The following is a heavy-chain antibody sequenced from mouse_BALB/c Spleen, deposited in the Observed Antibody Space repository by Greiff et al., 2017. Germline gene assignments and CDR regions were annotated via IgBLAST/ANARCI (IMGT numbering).Heavy chain of an antibody. CDR1: GFSLTSYD. V-gene: IGHV2-9-2*01. CDR3: VSLLRLHAMDY. J-gene: IGHJ4*01. Sequence: VKLVESGPGLVAPSQSLSITCTVSGFSLTSYDISWIRQPPGKGLEWLGVIWTGGGTNYNSAFMSRLSISKDNSKSQVFLKMNSLQTDDTAIYYCVSLLRLHAMDYWGQGTSVTVSS. CDR2: IWTGGGT. D-gene: IGHD1-2*01.